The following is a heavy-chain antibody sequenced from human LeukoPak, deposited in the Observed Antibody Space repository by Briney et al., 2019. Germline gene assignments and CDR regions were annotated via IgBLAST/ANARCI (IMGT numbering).Heavy chain of an antibody. D-gene: IGHD6-13*01. Sequence: ASVKVSCKDSNYTFTTYGINWVRQAPGQGLEWVGWINTYNGNTKYTERFQGRVTMTTDTSTTTAYMELKSLRSDDTAIYYCAKDRAAARNFDIWGQGTLVTVSS. V-gene: IGHV1-18*01. CDR2: INTYNGNT. J-gene: IGHJ4*02. CDR3: AKDRAAARNFDI. CDR1: NYTFTTYG.